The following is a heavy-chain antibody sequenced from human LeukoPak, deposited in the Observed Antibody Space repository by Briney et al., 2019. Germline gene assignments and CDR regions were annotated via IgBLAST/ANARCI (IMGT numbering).Heavy chain of an antibody. CDR3: ARAAATATRGDY. CDR1: GFTFSNYN. V-gene: IGHV3-21*01. Sequence: GGSLRLSCAASGFTFSNYNMNWVRQAPGKGLEWVSSISSSSSYIYYADSVRGRFTISRDNAKNSLHLQLNSLRGEDTAVYYCARAAATATRGDYWGQGTLVTVSS. J-gene: IGHJ4*02. CDR2: ISSSSSYI. D-gene: IGHD6-13*01.